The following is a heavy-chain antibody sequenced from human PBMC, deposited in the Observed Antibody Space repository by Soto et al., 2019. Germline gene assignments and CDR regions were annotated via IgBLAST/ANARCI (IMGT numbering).Heavy chain of an antibody. V-gene: IGHV4-30-2*01. D-gene: IGHD3-22*01. CDR2: IYHSGST. J-gene: IGHJ3*02. Sequence: SETLSLTCAVSGGSISSGGYSWSWIRQPPGKGLEWIGYIYHSGSTYYNPSLKSRVTISVDRSKNQFSLTLSSVTAADTAVYYCARGGEYYYDSSGYSPDAFDIWGQGTMVTVSS. CDR1: GGSISSGGYS. CDR3: ARGGEYYYDSSGYSPDAFDI.